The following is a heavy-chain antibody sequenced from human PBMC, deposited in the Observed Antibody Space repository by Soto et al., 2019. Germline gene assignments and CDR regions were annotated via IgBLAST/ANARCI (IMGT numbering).Heavy chain of an antibody. D-gene: IGHD3-10*01. CDR2: ISSTGGSI. J-gene: IGHJ6*03. Sequence: EVQLAESGGGLVKPGGSLRLSCAASGFTFSSYSINWVRQAPGKGLEVVSSISSTGGSIYYADSVKGRFSISRDNAKNSLYMQMESLKAEDTAVFYCARLLQGRRAGNYFMDVWRKATAVTVSS. CDR1: GFTFSSYS. V-gene: IGHV3-21*01. CDR3: ARLLQGRRAGNYFMDV.